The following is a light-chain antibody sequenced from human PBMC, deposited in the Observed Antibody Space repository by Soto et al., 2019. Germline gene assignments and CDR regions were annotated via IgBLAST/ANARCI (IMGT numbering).Light chain of an antibody. CDR3: QQRSNWPMYT. V-gene: IGKV3-11*01. CDR1: QIISNY. J-gene: IGKJ2*01. CDR2: DVS. Sequence: IVLTPSPATLSLSPGKRASLSCRVRQIISNYLTWYQQKPGQAPRLLIYDVSNRATGIPDRFSGSGSGTDFTLTISSLEPEDFAVYYCQQRSNWPMYTFGQGTKVDIK.